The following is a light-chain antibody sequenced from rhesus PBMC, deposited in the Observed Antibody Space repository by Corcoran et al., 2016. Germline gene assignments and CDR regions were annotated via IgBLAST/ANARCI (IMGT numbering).Light chain of an antibody. V-gene: IGKV3-24*04. CDR1: QSVGNY. CDR2: GAS. Sequence: ETMVTQSPATLSLSPGERATLSCRASQSVGNYLAWYQQKPGQPPRLLIYGASARATGIPDRFSGSGSWTAFTLTINIREPVGVRVEYCQQSTNLWTFGQGTRVEI. J-gene: IGKJ1*01. CDR3: QQSTNLWT.